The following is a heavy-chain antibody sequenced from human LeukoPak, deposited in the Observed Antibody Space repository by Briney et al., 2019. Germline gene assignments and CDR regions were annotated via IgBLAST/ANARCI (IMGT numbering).Heavy chain of an antibody. Sequence: GGSLRLSCAGSGFTFSNAWMNWVRQAPGKGLEWVGRIKSEPNGGTTDYAAPVKGRFSISRDDSRNTVYLQINSLEPEDTAVYYCSTGGYYFDYWGLGTLVTVFS. CDR2: IKSEPNGGTT. V-gene: IGHV3-15*01. CDR3: STGGYYFDY. J-gene: IGHJ4*02. CDR1: GFTFSNAW.